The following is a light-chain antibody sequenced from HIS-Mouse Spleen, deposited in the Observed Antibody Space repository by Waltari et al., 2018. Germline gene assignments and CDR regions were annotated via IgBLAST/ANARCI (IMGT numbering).Light chain of an antibody. V-gene: IGLV2-11*01. J-gene: IGLJ2*01. CDR1: SSDFGGYNY. Sequence: QSALTQPRSVSGSPGQSVTISCPGTSSDFGGYNYVPWYQQHPGKAPKLMIYDVSKRPSGVPDRFSGSKSGNTASLTISGLQAEDEADYYCCSYAGSYTLVFGGGTKLTVL. CDR2: DVS. CDR3: CSYAGSYTLV.